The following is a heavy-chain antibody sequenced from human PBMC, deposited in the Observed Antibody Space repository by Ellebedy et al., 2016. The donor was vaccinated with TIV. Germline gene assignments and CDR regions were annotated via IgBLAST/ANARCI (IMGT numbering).Heavy chain of an antibody. J-gene: IGHJ3*02. CDR2: IYYSGST. D-gene: IGHD6-19*01. V-gene: IGHV4-34*01. CDR3: ARGRPWYSSGWYFNSAFDI. Sequence: SETLSLTCAVYGGSFSSYYWSWVRQPPGKGLEWIGSIYYSGSTYYNPSLKSRVTISVDTSKNQFSLKLSSVTAADTAVYYCARGRPWYSSGWYFNSAFDIWGQGTMVTVSS. CDR1: GGSFSSYY.